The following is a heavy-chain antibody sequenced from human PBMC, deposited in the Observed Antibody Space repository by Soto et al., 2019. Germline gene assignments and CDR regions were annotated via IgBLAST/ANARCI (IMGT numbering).Heavy chain of an antibody. V-gene: IGHV1-18*01. Sequence: ASVKVSCKASGYTFTTYGITWVRQAPGQGLEWMGWISAYNGNTNYAQKLQGRVTMTTDTSTSTAYMELRSLRSDDTAVYYCVRRGIGGFCANGVCRTPDYYYMDVWGKGTTVTVSS. CDR1: GYTFTTYG. CDR3: VRRGIGGFCANGVCRTPDYYYMDV. CDR2: ISAYNGNT. J-gene: IGHJ6*03. D-gene: IGHD2-8*01.